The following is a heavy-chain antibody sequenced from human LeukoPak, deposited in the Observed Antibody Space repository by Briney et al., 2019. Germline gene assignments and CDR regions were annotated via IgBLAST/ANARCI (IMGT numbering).Heavy chain of an antibody. J-gene: IGHJ4*02. D-gene: IGHD6-6*01. CDR3: ARDRIAARRRRYFDY. CDR2: IYTSGST. CDR1: GGSISSYY. V-gene: IGHV4-4*07. Sequence: PSETLSLTCTVSGGSISSYYWSWIRQPAGKGLEWIGRIYTSGSTNYNPSLKSRVTMSVDTSKNQFSLKLSSVTAADTAVYYCARDRIAARRRRYFDYWGQGTLVTVSS.